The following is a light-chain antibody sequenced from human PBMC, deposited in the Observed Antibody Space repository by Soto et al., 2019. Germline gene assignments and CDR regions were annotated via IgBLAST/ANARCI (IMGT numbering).Light chain of an antibody. J-gene: IGKJ1*01. CDR1: QSISSW. V-gene: IGKV1-5*03. CDR2: KAS. CDR3: QQYNDNWT. Sequence: DIQMTQSPSTLSASVGDRVTITCRASQSISSWLAWYQQKPGKAPKLLIYKASTLQCVVPSRFSGSGSGTEFTLAISSLQPDDSATYYCQQYNDNWTFGQGTKVE.